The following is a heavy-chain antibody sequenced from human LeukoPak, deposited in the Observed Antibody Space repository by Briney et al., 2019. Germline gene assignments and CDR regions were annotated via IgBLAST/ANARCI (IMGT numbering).Heavy chain of an antibody. CDR1: GFTFSSYA. CDR3: ARDVGPMVRGREGRPRKYNWFDP. Sequence: GSLRLSCAASGFTFSSYAMSWIRQPPGKGLEWIGYIYYSGSTNYNTSLKSRVTISVDTSKNQFSLKLSSVTAADTAVYYCARDVGPMVRGREGRPRKYNWFDPWGQGTLVTVSS. CDR2: IYYSGST. J-gene: IGHJ5*02. D-gene: IGHD3-10*01. V-gene: IGHV4-59*01.